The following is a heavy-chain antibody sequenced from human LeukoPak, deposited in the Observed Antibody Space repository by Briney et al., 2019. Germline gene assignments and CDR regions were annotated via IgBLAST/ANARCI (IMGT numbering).Heavy chain of an antibody. Sequence: PGGSLRLSCAASGFSFTSHWMTWVRQAPGKGLEWVAHIKPDGSEKNYVDSVKGRFTISRDNAKNSLFLQMNNLIVEDTAVYYCARDQYRSSSIVFDYWGQGTLVTVSS. J-gene: IGHJ4*02. D-gene: IGHD6-6*01. CDR3: ARDQYRSSSIVFDY. V-gene: IGHV3-7*01. CDR2: IKPDGSEK. CDR1: GFSFTSHW.